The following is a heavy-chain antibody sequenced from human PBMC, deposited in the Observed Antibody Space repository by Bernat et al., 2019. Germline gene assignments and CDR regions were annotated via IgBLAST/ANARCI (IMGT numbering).Heavy chain of an antibody. CDR2: IIPILGIA. CDR3: ARSGCSGGSCYSGEAFDI. V-gene: IGHV1-69*02. J-gene: IGHJ3*02. Sequence: QVQLVQSGAEVKKPGSSVKVSCKASGGTFSSYTISWVRQAPGQGLEWMGRIIPILGIANYAQKFQGRVTITADKSTSTAYMELSSLRSEETAVYYCARSGCSGGSCYSGEAFDIWGQGTMVTVSS. CDR1: GGTFSSYT. D-gene: IGHD2-15*01.